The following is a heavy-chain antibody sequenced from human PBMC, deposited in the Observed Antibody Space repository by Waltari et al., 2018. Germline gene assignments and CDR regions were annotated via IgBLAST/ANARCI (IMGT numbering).Heavy chain of an antibody. V-gene: IGHV3-11*06. CDR3: ARAYGSTGDFDL. J-gene: IGHJ4*02. CDR1: GFSLTNYY. D-gene: IGHD3-9*01. Sequence: QVQLVDSGGDLVRPGGSLTLSCAAFGFSLTNYYLSWNRQAPGKGLEWISYIATTSKTKNADSVKGRFTISRDNANNSMYLHMNNVRVEDTAVYFCARAYGSTGDFDLWGQGTLVTVSS. CDR2: IATTSKT.